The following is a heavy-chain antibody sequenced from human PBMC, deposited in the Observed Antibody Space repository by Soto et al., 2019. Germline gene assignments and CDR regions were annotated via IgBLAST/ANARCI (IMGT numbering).Heavy chain of an antibody. CDR2: IIPISGTA. CDR1: GYTFTSYG. J-gene: IGHJ6*02. CDR3: ARSQGSSTSLEIYYYYYYGMDV. D-gene: IGHD2-2*01. V-gene: IGHV1-69*13. Sequence: SVKVSCKASGYTFTSYGISWVRQAPGQGLEWMGWIIPISGTANYAQKFQGRVTITADESTSTAYMELSSLRSEDTAVYYCARSQGSSTSLEIYYYYYYGMDVWGQGTTVTVSS.